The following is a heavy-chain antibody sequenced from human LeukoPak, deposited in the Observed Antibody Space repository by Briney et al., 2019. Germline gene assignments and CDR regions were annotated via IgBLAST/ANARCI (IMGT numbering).Heavy chain of an antibody. CDR1: GYTFTSYY. D-gene: IGHD4-17*01. CDR3: ARESIRDSIYGHYVGIDY. J-gene: IGHJ4*02. Sequence: ASVKVSCKASGYTFTSYYMHWVRQAPGQGREWMGIINPSGGSTSYAQKFQGRVTMTRDTSTSTVYMELSSLRSEDTAVYYCARESIRDSIYGHYVGIDYWGQGTLVTVSS. CDR2: INPSGGST. V-gene: IGHV1-46*01.